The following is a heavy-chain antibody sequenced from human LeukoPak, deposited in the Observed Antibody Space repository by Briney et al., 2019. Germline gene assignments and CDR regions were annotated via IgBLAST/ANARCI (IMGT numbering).Heavy chain of an antibody. D-gene: IGHD3-9*01. J-gene: IGHJ5*02. CDR1: GGSFSGYY. Sequence: SETLSLTCAVYGGSFSGYYWSWIRQPPGKGLEWIGEINHSGSTNYNPSLKSRVTISVDTSKNQFSLKLSSVTAADTAVYYCARNGKYLVRYFDWLSPQGWFDPWGQGTLVTVSS. V-gene: IGHV4-34*01. CDR2: INHSGST. CDR3: ARNGKYLVRYFDWLSPQGWFDP.